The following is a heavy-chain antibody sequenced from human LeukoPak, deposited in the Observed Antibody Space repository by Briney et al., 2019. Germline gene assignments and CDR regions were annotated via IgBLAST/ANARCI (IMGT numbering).Heavy chain of an antibody. CDR2: ISTNGVST. J-gene: IGHJ4*02. CDR1: GFTFSSYA. CDR3: AAGYGPY. Sequence: PGGSLRLSCAASGFTFSSYAMHWVRQAPGKGLEYVSAISTNGVSTYYANSVKGRFTISRDNSKNTLYLQMGSLRPEDMAVDYCAAGYGPYWGQGTLVTVSS. D-gene: IGHD5-18*01. V-gene: IGHV3-64*01.